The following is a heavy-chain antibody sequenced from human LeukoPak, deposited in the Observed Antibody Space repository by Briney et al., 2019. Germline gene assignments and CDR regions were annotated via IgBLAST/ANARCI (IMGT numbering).Heavy chain of an antibody. CDR2: INPNSGGT. CDR1: GYTFTGYY. V-gene: IGHV1-2*06. Sequence: ASVEVSCKASGYTFTGYYMHWVRQAPGQGLEWMGRINPNSGGTNYAQKFQGRVTMTRDTSISTAYMELSRLRSDDTAVYYCARLDYYDSSGYYHVDDAFDIWGQGTMVTVSS. CDR3: ARLDYYDSSGYYHVDDAFDI. D-gene: IGHD3-22*01. J-gene: IGHJ3*02.